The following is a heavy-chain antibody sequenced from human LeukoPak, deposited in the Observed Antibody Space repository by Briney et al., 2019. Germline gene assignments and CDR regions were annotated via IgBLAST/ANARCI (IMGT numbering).Heavy chain of an antibody. V-gene: IGHV4-39*01. CDR2: IYYSGST. J-gene: IGHJ4*02. CDR1: GGSISSSSYY. CDR3: ARGLWSGGPTGD. Sequence: SETLSLTCTVSGGSISSSSYYWGWIRQPPGKGLEWIGSIYYSGSTYYNPSLKSRVTISVDTSKNQFSLKLSSVTAADTAVYYCARGLWSGGPTGDWGQGTLVTVSS. D-gene: IGHD5-18*01.